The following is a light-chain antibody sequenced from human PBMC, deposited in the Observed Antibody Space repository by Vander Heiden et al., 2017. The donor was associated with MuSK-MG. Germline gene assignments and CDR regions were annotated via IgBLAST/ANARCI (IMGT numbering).Light chain of an antibody. CDR2: DVS. J-gene: IGLJ2*01. CDR1: SSDVAGYDV. V-gene: IGLV2-14*03. CDR3: CSDTSISTHVV. Sequence: ITLSCAGSSSDVAGYDVLCYYQHHAGKAPKLFIYDVSNPPSVPAGRFSATKSGYTASLTIAVLQEDEDADYYCCSDTSISTHVVFGGGTKLTVL.